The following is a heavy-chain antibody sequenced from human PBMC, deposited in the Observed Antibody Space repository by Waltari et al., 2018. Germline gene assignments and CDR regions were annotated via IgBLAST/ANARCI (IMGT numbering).Heavy chain of an antibody. CDR2: IKSRTDGGTT. CDR1: GFNVTKGC. CDR3: TTDRGIGPRPLFDS. Sequence: DVQLVESGGGLVKPGGSFRLSWAVSGFNVTKGCVGWVRQAPGKGLLWVCRIKSRTDGGTTDYATPVKGRFSISRDESQNTLYLQMNSLKTEDTAFYHCTTDRGIGPRPLFDSWGQGTLVTVSS. J-gene: IGHJ4*02. V-gene: IGHV3-15*01. D-gene: IGHD6-6*01.